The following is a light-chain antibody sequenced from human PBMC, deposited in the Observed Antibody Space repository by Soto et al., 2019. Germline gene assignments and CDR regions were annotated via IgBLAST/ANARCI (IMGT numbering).Light chain of an antibody. CDR1: QSINTW. CDR2: DGS. CDR3: QQYKTYSRT. Sequence: DIQMTQSPSTLSASVGDRIIITCGASQSINTWLAWYQQKPGEAPKLLIYDGSTLERGVPSRFSGSGAGTEFTLTISRLQPDDFATFYCQQYKTYSRTFGQGTKVEVK. J-gene: IGKJ1*01. V-gene: IGKV1-5*03.